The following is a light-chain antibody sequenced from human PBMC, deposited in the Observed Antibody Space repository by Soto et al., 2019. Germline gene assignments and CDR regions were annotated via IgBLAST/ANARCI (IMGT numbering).Light chain of an antibody. CDR2: GAA. J-gene: IGKJ4*01. Sequence: EIVLTQSPGTLSLSPGERATLSCRASQSVSSSLAWYQQKPGQAPRLLIYGAASRATGIPDRFSGSGSGTDFTLTISSLQPDDFATYYCQQYNSLLTFGGGTKVDI. CDR3: QQYNSLLT. V-gene: IGKV3-20*01. CDR1: QSVSSS.